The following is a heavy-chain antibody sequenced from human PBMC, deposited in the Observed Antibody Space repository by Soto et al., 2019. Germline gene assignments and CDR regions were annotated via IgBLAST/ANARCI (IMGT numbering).Heavy chain of an antibody. CDR1: GYTFTNYA. V-gene: IGHV1-3*01. D-gene: IGHD6-6*01. J-gene: IGHJ5*02. Sequence: ASVKVSCKASGYTFTNYAMHWVRQAPGQSLEWMGWINAGSGDTKYSQKFQGRVTITSDTSASTAFMEVSSLRSEDTAVSYCASGPYAADRPGLYSWFGHWGKGSLGTLSS. CDR3: ASGPYAADRPGLYSWFGH. CDR2: INAGSGDT.